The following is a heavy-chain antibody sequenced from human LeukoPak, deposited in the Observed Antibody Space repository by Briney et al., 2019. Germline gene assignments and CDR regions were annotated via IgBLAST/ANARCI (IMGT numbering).Heavy chain of an antibody. Sequence: ASVKVSCKASGYTFSGYFMHWVRQAPGQGLEWMGRIHPYRGGTNYAQKFQGRVTMTRDTSISTAYMELSRLTSDDTGVYYCARVLGYCRGGSNCYESPGYWGQGTLVTVSS. CDR3: ARVLGYCRGGSNCYESPGY. V-gene: IGHV1-2*05. D-gene: IGHD2-15*01. J-gene: IGHJ4*02. CDR2: IHPYRGGT. CDR1: GYTFSGYF.